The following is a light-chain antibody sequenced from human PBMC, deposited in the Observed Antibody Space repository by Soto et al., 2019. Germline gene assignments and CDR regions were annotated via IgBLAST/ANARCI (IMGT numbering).Light chain of an antibody. CDR1: QSVSSNY. V-gene: IGKV3-20*01. CDR2: GAS. J-gene: IGKJ5*01. CDR3: QQYGSSSIT. Sequence: EIVLTQSPGTLSLSPGERATLSCRASQSVSSNYLTWYQQKPGQAPRLLIYGASSRATGIPDRFSGSGSGTDFTLTITRLEPEHFAVYYCQQYGSSSITFGQGTRLDIK.